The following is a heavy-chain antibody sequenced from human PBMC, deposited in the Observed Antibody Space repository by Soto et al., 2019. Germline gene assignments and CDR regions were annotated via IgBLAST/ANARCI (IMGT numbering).Heavy chain of an antibody. CDR1: GFTFSSYG. CDR2: ISYDGSNK. V-gene: IGHV3-30*18. CDR3: AKGSGWSSAFDY. J-gene: IGHJ4*02. Sequence: QVQLVESGGGVVQPGRSLRLSCAASGFTFSSYGMHWVRQAPGKGLEWVAVISYDGSNKYYADSVKGRFTISRDNSKKKLYLQLNSLRAEDTAVYYCAKGSGWSSAFDYWGQGTLVTVSS. D-gene: IGHD6-19*01.